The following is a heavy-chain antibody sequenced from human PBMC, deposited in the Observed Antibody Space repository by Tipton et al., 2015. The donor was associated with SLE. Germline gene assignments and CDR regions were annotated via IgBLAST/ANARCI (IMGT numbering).Heavy chain of an antibody. D-gene: IGHD6-13*01. CDR1: GGSISSGNYY. V-gene: IGHV4-61*02. CDR2: IYTTGTT. Sequence: TLSLTCSVSGGSISSGNYYWAWIRQPAGKGLEWIGRIYTTGTTNYNPSLKSRVTISLDTSKNQFSLTLTSVTAADTAVYYCARDYAAAASLDVWGKGTTVTVSS. J-gene: IGHJ6*04. CDR3: ARDYAAAASLDV.